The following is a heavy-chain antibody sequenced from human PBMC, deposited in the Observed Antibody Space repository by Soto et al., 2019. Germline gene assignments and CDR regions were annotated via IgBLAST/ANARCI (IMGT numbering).Heavy chain of an antibody. V-gene: IGHV4-30-2*01. CDR1: DGSIGGDDYS. J-gene: IGHJ5*02. Sequence: SETLSLTCAVSDGSIGGDDYSWSWIRQPPGKGLEWIGYIHHSGNTYYNPSLRDRVTISVVRSKNQFSLKLNSMTDADTAVYFCASVTHAFAGHWVDPSGQG. CDR2: IHHSGNT. CDR3: ASVTHAFAGHWVDP.